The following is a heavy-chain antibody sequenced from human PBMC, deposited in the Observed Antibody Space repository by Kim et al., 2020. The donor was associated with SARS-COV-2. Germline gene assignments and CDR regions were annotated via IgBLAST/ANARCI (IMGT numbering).Heavy chain of an antibody. V-gene: IGHV3-30*01. D-gene: IGHD3-22*01. Sequence: DAGKGRFTISRDNSKNPRYLQMNSLRAEDTAVYFCARDGYESSGYSNGMDVWGQGTTVTVSS. J-gene: IGHJ6*02. CDR3: ARDGYESSGYSNGMDV.